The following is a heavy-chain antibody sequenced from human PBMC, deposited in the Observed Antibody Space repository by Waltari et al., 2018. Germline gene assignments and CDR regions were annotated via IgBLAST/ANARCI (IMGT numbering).Heavy chain of an antibody. CDR1: GGTCSSSA. CDR2: IILIFGTA. V-gene: IGHV1-69*05. Sequence: QVQLVQSGAEVKKPGSSVKVSCKASGGTCSSSAINWVRKGPGPGLGWMGGIILIFGTANYAQKFQGRVTMTTDESTSTAYMELSSLRSEDTAVYYCARDPEGFYGSQGWGQGTLVTVSS. D-gene: IGHD3-10*01. CDR3: ARDPEGFYGSQG. J-gene: IGHJ4*02.